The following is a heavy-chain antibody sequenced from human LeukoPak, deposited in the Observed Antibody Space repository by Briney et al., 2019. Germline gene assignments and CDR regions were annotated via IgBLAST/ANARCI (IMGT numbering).Heavy chain of an antibody. CDR2: IYHSGST. Sequence: SETLSLTCTVSGYSISSGYYWGWIRQPPGKGLEWIGSIYHSGSTYYNPSLKSRVTISVDTSKNQFSLKLSSVTAADTAVYYCARDLWAYYYGSGSYYEGDYWGQGTLVAVSP. CDR3: ARDLWAYYYGSGSYYEGDY. V-gene: IGHV4-38-2*02. CDR1: GYSISSGYY. D-gene: IGHD3-10*01. J-gene: IGHJ4*02.